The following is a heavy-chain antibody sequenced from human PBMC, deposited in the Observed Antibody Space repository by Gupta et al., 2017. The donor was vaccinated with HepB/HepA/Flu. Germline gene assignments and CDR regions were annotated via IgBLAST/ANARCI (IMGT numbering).Heavy chain of an antibody. J-gene: IGHJ4*01. Sequence: EVQLVESGGGLVQPGGSLRLSCAASGFTFSSYDMHWVRQATGKGLEWVSAIGTAGDTYYPGSVKGRFTISRENAKNSLYLQMNSLRAGDTAVYYCARGAVAGYYDYWGHGTLVTVSS. CDR2: IGTAGDT. D-gene: IGHD6-19*01. CDR1: GFTFSSYD. CDR3: ARGAVAGYYDY. V-gene: IGHV3-13*01.